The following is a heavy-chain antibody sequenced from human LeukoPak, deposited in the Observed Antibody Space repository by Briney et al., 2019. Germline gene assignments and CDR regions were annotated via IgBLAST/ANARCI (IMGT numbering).Heavy chain of an antibody. Sequence: SQTLSLICAVYGGSFSGYYWSWTRHPPGKGLEWIGEINHSGSTNYNPTLKRRVPISVDTSQTQSSLKLRSVTAAKPAVYYCARVSSIAARHNHYFDYWGPGTLVTVSS. CDR2: INHSGST. V-gene: IGHV4-34*01. D-gene: IGHD6-6*01. CDR3: ARVSSIAARHNHYFDY. CDR1: GGSFSGYY. J-gene: IGHJ4*02.